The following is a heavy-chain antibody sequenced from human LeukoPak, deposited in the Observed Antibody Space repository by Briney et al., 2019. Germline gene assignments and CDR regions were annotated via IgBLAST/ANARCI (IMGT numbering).Heavy chain of an antibody. V-gene: IGHV3-23*01. D-gene: IGHD5-12*01. CDR3: AKGAQIGLRLEGGLDY. CDR2: ISGSGGST. CDR1: GFTFSKSD. J-gene: IGHJ4*02. Sequence: PGGSLRLSCAASGFTFSKSDMNWVHQAPGKGLEWVSAISGSGGSTYYADSVKGRFTISRDNSKNTLYLQMNSLRAEDTAVYYCAKGAQIGLRLEGGLDYWGQGTLVTVSS.